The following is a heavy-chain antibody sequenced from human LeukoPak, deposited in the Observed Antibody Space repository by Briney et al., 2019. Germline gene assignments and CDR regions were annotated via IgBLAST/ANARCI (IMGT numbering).Heavy chain of an antibody. V-gene: IGHV1-69*13. CDR3: ARGPRLLNWFDP. CDR1: GGTFSSYA. J-gene: IGHJ5*02. D-gene: IGHD2-15*01. CDR2: IIPIFGTA. Sequence: ASVKVSCKASGGTFSSYAISWVRQAPGQGLGWMGGIIPIFGTANYAQKFQGRVTITADESTSTAYMELSSLRSEDTAVYYCARGPRLLNWFDPWGQGTLVTVSS.